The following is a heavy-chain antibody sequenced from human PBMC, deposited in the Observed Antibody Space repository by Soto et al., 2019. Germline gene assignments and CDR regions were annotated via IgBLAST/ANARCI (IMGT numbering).Heavy chain of an antibody. D-gene: IGHD5-12*01. Sequence: SVKVSCKASGGTFSSYAISWVRQAPGQGLEWMGGIIPIFGTANYAQKFQGRVTITADESTSTAYMELSSLRSEDTAVYYCARVGYSGYPNWLDSWGQGPLVTVSS. CDR3: ARVGYSGYPNWLDS. CDR1: GGTFSSYA. J-gene: IGHJ5*01. CDR2: IIPIFGTA. V-gene: IGHV1-69*13.